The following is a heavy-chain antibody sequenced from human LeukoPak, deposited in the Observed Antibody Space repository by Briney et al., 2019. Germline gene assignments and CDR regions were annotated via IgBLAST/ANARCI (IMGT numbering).Heavy chain of an antibody. CDR2: IIPILGIA. D-gene: IGHD5-24*01. Sequence: SVKVSCKASEGTFSSYAISWVRQAPGQGLEWMGRIIPILGIANYAQKFQGRDTITADKSTSTAYMELSSLRSEDTAVYYCARDHRGDGYNYYYYYGMDVWGQGTTVTVSS. V-gene: IGHV1-69*04. CDR1: EGTFSSYA. J-gene: IGHJ6*02. CDR3: ARDHRGDGYNYYYYYGMDV.